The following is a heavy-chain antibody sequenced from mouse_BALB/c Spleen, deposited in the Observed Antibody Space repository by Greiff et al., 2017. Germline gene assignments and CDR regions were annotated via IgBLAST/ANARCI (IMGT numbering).Heavy chain of an antibody. CDR1: GYTFTDYN. D-gene: IGHD2-2*01. Sequence: EVQLQQSGPELVKPGASVKISCKASGYTFTDYNMHWVKQSHGKSLEWIGYIYPYNGGTGYNQKFKSKATLTVDNSSSTAYMELRSLTSEDSAVYYCAIRYGYFMDYWGQGTSVTVSS. V-gene: IGHV1S29*02. CDR3: AIRYGYFMDY. CDR2: IYPYNGGT. J-gene: IGHJ4*01.